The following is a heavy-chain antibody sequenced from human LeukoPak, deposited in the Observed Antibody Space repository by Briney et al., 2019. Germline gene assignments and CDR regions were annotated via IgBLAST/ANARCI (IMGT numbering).Heavy chain of an antibody. Sequence: GGSLRLSCAASGFTFSFYSMHWVRQAPGKGLEWVGVTIYDGTMAYYADSVKGRFTISRDNSKNTLYLQMNSLRAEDTAVYYCAKRSGYSGYEDYWGQGTLVTVSS. J-gene: IGHJ4*02. CDR1: GFTFSFYS. CDR2: TIYDGTMA. CDR3: AKRSGYSGYEDY. V-gene: IGHV3-30*18. D-gene: IGHD5-12*01.